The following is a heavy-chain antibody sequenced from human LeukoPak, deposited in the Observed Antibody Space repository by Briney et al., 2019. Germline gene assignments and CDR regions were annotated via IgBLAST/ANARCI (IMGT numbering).Heavy chain of an antibody. J-gene: IGHJ1*01. CDR1: GFIFSTYW. Sequence: HAGGSLRLSCAASGFIFSTYWMHWVRQAPGKGPVWLSRINSGGSTTNYADSVKGRFTISRDNAKNTLYLQMNSLRVDDTAVYYCATGSGSPFQHWGQGTLVTVSS. V-gene: IGHV3-74*01. D-gene: IGHD1-26*01. CDR2: INSGGSTT. CDR3: ATGSGSPFQH.